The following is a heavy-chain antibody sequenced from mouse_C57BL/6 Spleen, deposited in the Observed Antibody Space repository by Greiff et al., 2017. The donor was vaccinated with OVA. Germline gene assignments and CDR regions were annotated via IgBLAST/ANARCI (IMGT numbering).Heavy chain of an antibody. CDR3: AILWKGY. CDR1: GYTFTDYY. J-gene: IGHJ2*01. CDR2: IYPGSGNT. Sequence: QVQLQQSGAELVRPGASVKLSCKASGYTFTDYYINWVKQRPGQGLEWIARIYPGSGNTYYNEKFKCKATLTAEKSSSTAYMQLSSLTSEDSAVYFCAILWKGYWGQGTTLTVSS. D-gene: IGHD1-1*02. V-gene: IGHV1-76*01.